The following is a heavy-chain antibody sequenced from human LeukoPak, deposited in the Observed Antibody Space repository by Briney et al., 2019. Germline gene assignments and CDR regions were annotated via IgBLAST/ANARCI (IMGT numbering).Heavy chain of an antibody. CDR3: ARQWLFDY. V-gene: IGHV5-51*01. D-gene: IGHD6-19*01. CDR1: GYGFSTYW. J-gene: IGHJ4*02. CDR2: INPVDSDT. Sequence: GESLKISCKASGYGFSTYWITWVRQMPGKGLEWIGIINPVDSDTRYSPSFQGQVTISADKSISTAYLQWSSLKASDTAIYCCARQWLFDYWGQGTLVTVSS.